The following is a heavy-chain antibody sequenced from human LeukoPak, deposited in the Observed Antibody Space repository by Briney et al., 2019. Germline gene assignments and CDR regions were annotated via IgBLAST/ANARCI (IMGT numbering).Heavy chain of an antibody. CDR3: ARVPLLTGYNYYYYMDV. CDR2: IYHSGST. CDR1: GYSISSGYY. J-gene: IGHJ6*03. V-gene: IGHV4-38-2*02. Sequence: SETLSLTCTVSGYSISSGYYWGWIRQPPGKGLEWIGSIYHSGSTYYNPSLKSRVTISVDTSKNQFSLKLSSVTAADTAVYYCARVPLLTGYNYYYYMDVWGKGTTVTVSS. D-gene: IGHD3-9*01.